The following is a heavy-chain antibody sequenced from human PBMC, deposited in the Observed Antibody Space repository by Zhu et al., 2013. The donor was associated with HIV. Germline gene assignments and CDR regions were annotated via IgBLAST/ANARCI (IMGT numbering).Heavy chain of an antibody. D-gene: IGHD3-22*01. CDR3: AAYYYYDSSGYYHGSLDY. J-gene: IGHJ4*02. CDR2: IYYSGST. CDR1: GASISRYY. V-gene: IGHV4-59*01. Sequence: QVQLQESGPGLLRPSETLSLTCTVSGASISRYYWNWIRQPPGKGLEWIGYIYYSGSTNYNPSLKSRVTISVDTSKNQFSLKLSSVTAADTAVYYCAAYYYYDSSGYYHGSLDYVGPGNPGHRLL.